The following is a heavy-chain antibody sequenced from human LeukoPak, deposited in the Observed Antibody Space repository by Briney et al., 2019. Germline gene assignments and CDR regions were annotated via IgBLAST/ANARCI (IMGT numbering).Heavy chain of an antibody. D-gene: IGHD6-13*01. V-gene: IGHV4-34*01. Sequence: SETLSLTCAVYGGSFSGYYWSWIRQSPGKGLEWIGEINHSGSTNYNPSLKSRVTISVDTSKNQFSLKLSSVTAADTAVYYCARGRGSSSSFSYYGMDVWGQGTTVTVSS. J-gene: IGHJ6*02. CDR1: GGSFSGYY. CDR3: ARGRGSSSSFSYYGMDV. CDR2: INHSGST.